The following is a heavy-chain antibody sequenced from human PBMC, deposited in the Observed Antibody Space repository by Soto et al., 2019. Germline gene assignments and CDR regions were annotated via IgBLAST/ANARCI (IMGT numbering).Heavy chain of an antibody. CDR3: AKNGQPPYYYYGMDV. Sequence: AASVKVSCKASGYTFTSSYMHWVRQAPGQGLEWMGCVSGYNGDTKYAQKVQGRVTMTIDTSTYTAYMELRSLTSDDTAIYYCAKNGQPPYYYYGMDVWGQGTTVTVSS. V-gene: IGHV1-18*04. J-gene: IGHJ6*02. D-gene: IGHD2-8*01. CDR2: VSGYNGDT. CDR1: GYTFTSSY.